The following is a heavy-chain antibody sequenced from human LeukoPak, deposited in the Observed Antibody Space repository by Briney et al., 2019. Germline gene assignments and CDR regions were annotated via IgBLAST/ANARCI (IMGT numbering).Heavy chain of an antibody. CDR2: IIPIFGTA. J-gene: IGHJ4*02. CDR1: GGTFSSYA. V-gene: IGHV1-69*01. CDR3: ARARFSGYYFDY. Sequence: ASVKVSCKASGGTFSSYAISWVRQAPGQGLEWMGGIIPIFGTANYAQKFQGRVTITADESTSTAYMELSSLRSEDTAVYYCARARFSGYYFDYWGQGTLVTVSS. D-gene: IGHD3-3*02.